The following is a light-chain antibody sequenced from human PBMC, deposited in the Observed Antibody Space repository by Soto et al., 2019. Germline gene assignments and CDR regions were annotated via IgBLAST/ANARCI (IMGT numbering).Light chain of an antibody. CDR3: QQYNSYSVYT. CDR2: DAS. V-gene: IGKV1-5*01. J-gene: IGKJ2*01. Sequence: DIQMTQSPSTLSASVGDKVTITCRASQTISFWLAWYQQKPGKAPKLLIYDASSLESGVPSRFSGSGSGTEFTLTISSLQPDDFATYYCQQYNSYSVYTFGQGTKLEIK. CDR1: QTISFW.